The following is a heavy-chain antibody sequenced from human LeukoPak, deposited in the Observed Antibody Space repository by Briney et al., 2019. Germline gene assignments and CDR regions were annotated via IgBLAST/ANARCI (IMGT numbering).Heavy chain of an antibody. Sequence: GASVKVSCKASGYTFSSYYMHWVRQAPGQGLEWMGIINPSGGSTSYAQKFQGRVTMTRDQSTSTAYMELSSLRSEDTAVYYCARGERTDYYYFYMDVCGEGATVSVSS. CDR2: INPSGGST. J-gene: IGHJ6*03. D-gene: IGHD3/OR15-3a*01. CDR3: ARGERTDYYYFYMDV. V-gene: IGHV1-46*01. CDR1: GYTFSSYY.